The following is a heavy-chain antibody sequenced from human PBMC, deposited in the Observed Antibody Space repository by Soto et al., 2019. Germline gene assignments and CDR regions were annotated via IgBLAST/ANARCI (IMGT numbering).Heavy chain of an antibody. CDR2: IYYSGGT. Sequence: QVQLQESGPGLVKPSQTLSLTCTVSGGSINSGDYYWSWIRQPPGKGLEWIGYIYYSGGTCYNPSLKSRVTIAVDTSKNQFSLKLSSVTAADTAVYYCARYCSGGSCYSGYGFGPWGQGTLVTVSS. V-gene: IGHV4-30-4*01. CDR1: GGSINSGDYY. D-gene: IGHD2-15*01. CDR3: ARYCSGGSCYSGYGFGP. J-gene: IGHJ5*02.